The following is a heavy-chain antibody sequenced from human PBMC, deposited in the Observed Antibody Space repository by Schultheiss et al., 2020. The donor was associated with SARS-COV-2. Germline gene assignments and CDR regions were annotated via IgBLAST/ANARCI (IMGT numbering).Heavy chain of an antibody. CDR2: IYYSGST. CDR1: GGSISSSSYY. Sequence: SQTLSLTCTVSGGSISSSSYYWGWIRQPPGKGLEWIGSIYYSGSTYYNPSLKSRVTISVDTSKNQFSLKLSSVTAADTAVYYCARDVWLAYGPGQFDHWGQGTLVTVSS. D-gene: IGHD3-16*01. CDR3: ARDVWLAYGPGQFDH. J-gene: IGHJ4*02. V-gene: IGHV4-39*07.